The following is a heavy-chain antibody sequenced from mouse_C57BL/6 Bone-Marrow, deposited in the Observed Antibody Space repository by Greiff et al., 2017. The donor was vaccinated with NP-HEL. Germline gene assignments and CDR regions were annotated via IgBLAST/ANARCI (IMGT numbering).Heavy chain of an antibody. D-gene: IGHD2-4*01. V-gene: IGHV1-15*01. CDR2: IDPETGGT. Sequence: QVQLQQSGAELVRPGASVTLSCKASGYTFTDYEMHWVKQTPVHGLEWIGAIDPETGGTAYNQKFKGKAILTADKSSSTAYMELRSLTSEDSAVYYCTSLYDYDGIDYAMDYWGQGTSVTVSS. CDR3: TSLYDYDGIDYAMDY. J-gene: IGHJ4*01. CDR1: GYTFTDYE.